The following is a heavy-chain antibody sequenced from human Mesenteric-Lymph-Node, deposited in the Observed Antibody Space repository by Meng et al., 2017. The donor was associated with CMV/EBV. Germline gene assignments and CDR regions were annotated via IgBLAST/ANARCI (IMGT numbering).Heavy chain of an antibody. J-gene: IGHJ5*02. D-gene: IGHD3-3*01. CDR1: GGSFSGYY. Sequence: GSLRLSCAVYGGSFSGYYWSWIRQPPGKGLEWIGEINHSGSTNYNPSLKSRVTISVDTSKNQFSLKLSSVTAADTAVYYCARSYRITIFGVAHNNWFDPWGQGTLVTVSS. CDR2: INHSGST. CDR3: ARSYRITIFGVAHNNWFDP. V-gene: IGHV4-34*01.